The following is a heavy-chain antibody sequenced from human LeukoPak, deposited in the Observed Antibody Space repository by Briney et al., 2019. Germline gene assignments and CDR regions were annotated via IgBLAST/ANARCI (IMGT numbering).Heavy chain of an antibody. J-gene: IGHJ6*03. CDR1: EFSVGSNY. CDR2: IYSGGST. CDR3: ARKADSSGYPNYYYYCMDV. D-gene: IGHD3-22*01. Sequence: GGSLRLSCAASEFSVGSNYMTWVRQAPGKGLEWVSLIYSGGSTYYADSVKGRFTISRDNAKNSLYLQMNSLRAEDTAVYYCARKADSSGYPNYYYYCMDVWGKGTTVTVSS. V-gene: IGHV3-66*01.